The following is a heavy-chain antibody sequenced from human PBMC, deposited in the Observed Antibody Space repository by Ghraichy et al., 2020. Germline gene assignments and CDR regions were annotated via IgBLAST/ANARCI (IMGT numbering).Heavy chain of an antibody. CDR2: IYSGGST. CDR1: GFTVSSNY. J-gene: IGHJ4*02. CDR3: ARAKPRDYYGSGSYWD. D-gene: IGHD3-10*01. Sequence: GGSLRLSCAASGFTVSSNYMSWVRQAPGKGLEWVSVIYSGGSTYYADSVKGRFTISRDNSKNTLYLQMNSLRAEDTAVYYCARAKPRDYYGSGSYWDWGQGTLVTVSS. V-gene: IGHV3-66*01.